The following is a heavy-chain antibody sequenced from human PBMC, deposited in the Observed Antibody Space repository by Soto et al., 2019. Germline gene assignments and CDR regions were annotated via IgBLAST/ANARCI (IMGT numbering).Heavy chain of an antibody. CDR3: ARPLFGVGVKIRAFDI. Sequence: GASVKVSCKASGYTFTSYDINWVRQATGQGLEWMGWMNPNSGNTGYAQKFQGRVTMTRNTSISTAYMELSSLRSEDTAVYYCARPLFGVGVKIRAFDIWGQGTMVTVPS. V-gene: IGHV1-8*01. J-gene: IGHJ3*02. CDR1: GYTFTSYD. D-gene: IGHD3-3*01. CDR2: MNPNSGNT.